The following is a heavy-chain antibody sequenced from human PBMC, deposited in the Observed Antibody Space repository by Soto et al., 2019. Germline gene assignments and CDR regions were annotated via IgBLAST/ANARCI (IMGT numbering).Heavy chain of an antibody. V-gene: IGHV3-23*05. CDR1: EFTLSTYT. D-gene: IGHD2-8*01. Sequence: SLRLSFVAYEFTLSTYTMSWFRQAPGKGLEWVSAILQNGETYYADSVRGRFTISRDNSNNIVHLQMDSLRAEDTAVYYCAKDRQPNARWAIDHWGEGTGVTDS. CDR2: ILQNGET. CDR3: AKDRQPNARWAIDH. J-gene: IGHJ4*02.